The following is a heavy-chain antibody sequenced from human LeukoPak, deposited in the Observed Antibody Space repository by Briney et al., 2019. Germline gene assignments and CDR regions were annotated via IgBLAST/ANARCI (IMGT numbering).Heavy chain of an antibody. CDR2: INHSGST. CDR3: ARGLRPYGSGSMSYFDY. J-gene: IGHJ4*02. V-gene: IGHV4-34*01. D-gene: IGHD3-10*01. Sequence: PSETLSLTCAVYGGSFSGYYWSWIRQPPGKGLEWIGEINHSGSTNYNPSLKSRVTISVDTSKNQFSLKLSSVTAADTAVYYCARGLRPYGSGSMSYFDYWGQGTLVTVSS. CDR1: GGSFSGYY.